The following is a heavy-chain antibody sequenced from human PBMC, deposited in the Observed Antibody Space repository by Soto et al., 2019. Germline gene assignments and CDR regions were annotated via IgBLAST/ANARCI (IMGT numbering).Heavy chain of an antibody. CDR3: ARVERGTATPVVDAFDI. V-gene: IGHV4-34*01. D-gene: IGHD2-21*02. J-gene: IGHJ3*02. CDR1: GGFVSSGSYY. CDR2: MSHSGGT. Sequence: QVQLQQWGAGLLKPSETLSLTCAVYGGFVSSGSYYWSWIRQPPGKGLEWIGEMSHSGGTHFNPSLKSRVTISVDTSKNQFSLQMSSVTAADTALYYCARVERGTATPVVDAFDIWGPGTMVTVSS.